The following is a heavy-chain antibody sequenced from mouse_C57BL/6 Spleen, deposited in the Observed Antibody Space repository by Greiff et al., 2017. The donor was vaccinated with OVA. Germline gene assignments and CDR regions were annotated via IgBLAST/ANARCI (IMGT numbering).Heavy chain of an antibody. D-gene: IGHD2-4*01. CDR1: GYTFTSYW. CDR2: IDPSDSET. CDR3: ARPYYDFRFAY. V-gene: IGHV1-52*01. Sequence: QVQLKQPGAELVRPGSSVKLSCKASGYTFTSYWMHWVKQRPIQGLEWIGNIDPSDSETHYNQKFKDKATLTVDKSSSTAYMQLSSLTSEDSAVYYCARPYYDFRFAYWGQGTLVTVSA. J-gene: IGHJ3*01.